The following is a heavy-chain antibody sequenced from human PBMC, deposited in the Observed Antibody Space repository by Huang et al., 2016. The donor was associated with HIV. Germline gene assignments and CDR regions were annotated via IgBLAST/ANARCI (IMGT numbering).Heavy chain of an antibody. V-gene: IGHV3-23*01. D-gene: IGHD5-12*01. Sequence: EMQLLESGGGLVQPGGSLRLSCAASAFTFRSYAMTWVSQAPGKGLEWVAATSGSGGNTYYADAGKGRFTISRDNSKNTLYLQMNSLRAEDTAVYYCAKVASGYDFSARGSDWFDPWGQGTLVSVSS. J-gene: IGHJ5*02. CDR1: AFTFRSYA. CDR2: TSGSGGNT. CDR3: AKVASGYDFSARGSDWFDP.